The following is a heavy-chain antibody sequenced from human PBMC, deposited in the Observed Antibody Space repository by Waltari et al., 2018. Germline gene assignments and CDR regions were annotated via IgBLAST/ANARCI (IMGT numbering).Heavy chain of an antibody. Sequence: QVQLQESGPGLVKPSETLSLTCTVSGGSISRYYWSWIRQPAGKGLDWIGRIYTSGSTNHNPSLKSRVTMSVDTSKNQFSLKLSSVTAADTAVYYCARDEAGTGDAFDIWGQGTMVTVSS. CDR2: IYTSGST. J-gene: IGHJ3*02. D-gene: IGHD1-1*01. CDR1: GGSISRYY. V-gene: IGHV4-4*07. CDR3: ARDEAGTGDAFDI.